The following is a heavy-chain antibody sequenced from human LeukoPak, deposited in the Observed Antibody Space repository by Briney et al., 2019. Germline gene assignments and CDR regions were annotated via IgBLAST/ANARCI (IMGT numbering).Heavy chain of an antibody. CDR3: ASGSVDYDFWSGYYLYYYYMDV. CDR2: IYYSGST. V-gene: IGHV4-59*11. D-gene: IGHD3-3*01. CDR1: GGSISSHY. Sequence: PSETLSLTCTVSGGSISSHYWSWIRQPPGKGLEWIGYIYYSGSTNYNPSLKSRVTISVDTSKNQFSLKLSSVTAADTAVYYCASGSVDYDFWSGYYLYYYYMDVWGKGTTVTVSS. J-gene: IGHJ6*03.